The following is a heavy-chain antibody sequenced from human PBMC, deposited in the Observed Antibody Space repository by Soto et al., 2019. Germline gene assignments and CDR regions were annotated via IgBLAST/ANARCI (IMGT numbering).Heavy chain of an antibody. V-gene: IGHV1-3*01. D-gene: IGHD3-9*01. J-gene: IGHJ4*02. CDR2: INAGNGNT. Sequence: ASVKVSCKASGYTFTSYAMHWVRQAPGQRLEWMGWINAGNGNTKYSQKFQGRVTITRDTSASTAYMELSSLRSEDTAVYYCATNDILTGYPDYWGQGNLVTVSS. CDR3: ATNDILTGYPDY. CDR1: GYTFTSYA.